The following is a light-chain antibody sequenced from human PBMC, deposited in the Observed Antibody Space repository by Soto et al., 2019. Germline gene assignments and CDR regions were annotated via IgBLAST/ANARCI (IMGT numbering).Light chain of an antibody. J-gene: IGLJ2*01. Sequence: QSVLTKSPSASASLGASVKLTCTLSSGHSSYAIAWHQQQPEKGPRYLMKLNSDGSHSKGDGIPDRFSGSSSGAERYLTISSRQSEDEADYYCQTWGTGIQDVVFGGGTKLTVL. CDR2: LNSDGSH. CDR3: QTWGTGIQDVV. V-gene: IGLV4-69*01. CDR1: SGHSSYA.